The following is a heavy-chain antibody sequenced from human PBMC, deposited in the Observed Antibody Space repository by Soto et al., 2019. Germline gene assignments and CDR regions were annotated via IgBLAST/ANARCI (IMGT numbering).Heavy chain of an antibody. CDR3: ARDLGTGTDY. V-gene: IGHV4-4*02. D-gene: IGHD1-1*01. J-gene: IGHJ4*02. CDR2: IYHSGAT. CDR1: GDSISSSNW. Sequence: QVQLQESGPGLMKPSGTLSLTCAVSGDSISSSNWWSWVRQAPGKGLEWIGEIYHSGATTYNPSLKSRATISVDPSNNHFSLKLTSVTAADTAVYFCARDLGTGTDYWGQGTLVTVAS.